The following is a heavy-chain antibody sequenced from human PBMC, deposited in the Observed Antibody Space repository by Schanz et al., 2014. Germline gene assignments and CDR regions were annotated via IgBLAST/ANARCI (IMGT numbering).Heavy chain of an antibody. CDR2: IVPIAGIT. Sequence: QVHLVQSGAEVKKPGSSVKVSCKASGGTFSSDTFSWVRQAPGQGLEWMGRIVPIAGITNYAQQFQGRVTFTADKSTSTAYMELSSLRYEDTALYYCARGTMPGAFDIWGQGTMVTVSS. CDR1: GGTFSSDT. D-gene: IGHD1-26*01. CDR3: ARGTMPGAFDI. V-gene: IGHV1-69*02. J-gene: IGHJ3*02.